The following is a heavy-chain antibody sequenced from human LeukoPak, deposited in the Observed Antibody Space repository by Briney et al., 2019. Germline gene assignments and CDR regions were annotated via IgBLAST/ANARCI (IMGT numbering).Heavy chain of an antibody. D-gene: IGHD6-6*01. CDR2: INHSGST. J-gene: IGHJ4*02. CDR3: ASRIAARPFDY. V-gene: IGHV4-34*01. Sequence: SKTLSLTCAVYGGSFSGYYWSWIRQPPGKGLEWIGEINHSGSTNYNPSLKSRVTISVDTSKNQFSLKLSSVTAADTAVYYCASRIAARPFDYWGQGTLVTVSS. CDR1: GGSFSGYY.